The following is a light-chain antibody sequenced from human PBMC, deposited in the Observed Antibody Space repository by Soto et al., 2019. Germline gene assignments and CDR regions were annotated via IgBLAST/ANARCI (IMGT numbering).Light chain of an antibody. CDR1: QSVSSY. CDR3: QQRSNWPPIT. Sequence: EIVLTQSTATLALSPGERATLSCRASQSVSSYLAWYQHKPGQAPRLLIYGVSSRATGIPDRFSGSGSGTDFTLTISSLEPEDLAVYYCQQRSNWPPITVGPGTRLEIK. V-gene: IGKV3-11*01. CDR2: GVS. J-gene: IGKJ5*01.